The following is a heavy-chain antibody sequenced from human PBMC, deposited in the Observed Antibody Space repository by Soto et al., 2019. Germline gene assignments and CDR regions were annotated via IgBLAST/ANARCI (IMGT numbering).Heavy chain of an antibody. Sequence: QITLKEPGPTMVKPTQTLTLTCTLSGVSLTTSGVGVGWIRQAPGKALEWLALVYWDDDKRYNPSLKTRLTITRDITKSQVVFSMTNMDPVDTATYFCAPSSSSLSTAFGSLGQGTLVTVSS. CDR2: VYWDDDK. D-gene: IGHD6-6*01. CDR3: APSSSSLSTAFGS. J-gene: IGHJ4*02. CDR1: GVSLTTSGVG. V-gene: IGHV2-5*02.